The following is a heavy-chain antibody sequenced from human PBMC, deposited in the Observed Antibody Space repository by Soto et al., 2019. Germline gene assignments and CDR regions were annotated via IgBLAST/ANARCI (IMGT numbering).Heavy chain of an antibody. CDR3: ARDEGGAYCSGGSCYFDAFDI. CDR1: GGTFSSYA. CDR2: IIPIFGTA. D-gene: IGHD2-15*01. V-gene: IGHV1-69*01. Sequence: QVQLVQSGAEVKKPGSSVKVSCKASGGTFSSYAISWVRQAPGQGLEWMGGIIPIFGTANYAQKFQGRVTITADESTSTAYMELSSPRSEDTAVYYCARDEGGAYCSGGSCYFDAFDIWGQGTMVTVSS. J-gene: IGHJ3*02.